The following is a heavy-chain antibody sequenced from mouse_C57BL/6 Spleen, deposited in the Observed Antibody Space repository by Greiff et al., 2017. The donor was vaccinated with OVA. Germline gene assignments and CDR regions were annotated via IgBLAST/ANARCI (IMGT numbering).Heavy chain of an antibody. D-gene: IGHD1-1*01. CDR3: TRGGDYFAWFAY. V-gene: IGHV5-9-1*02. Sequence: EVMLVESGEGLVKPGGSLKLSCAASGFTFSSYAMSWVRQTPEKRLEWVAYISSGGDYIYYADTVKGRFTISRDNARNTLYLQMSSLKSEDTAMYYCTRGGDYFAWFAYWGQGTLVTVSA. J-gene: IGHJ3*01. CDR2: ISSGGDYI. CDR1: GFTFSSYA.